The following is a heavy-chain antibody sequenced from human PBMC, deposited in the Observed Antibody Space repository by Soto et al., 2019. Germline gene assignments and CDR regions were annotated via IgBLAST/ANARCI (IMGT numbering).Heavy chain of an antibody. D-gene: IGHD5-12*01. J-gene: IGHJ5*01. Sequence: QVQLVQSGAEVKKPGASVKVSCKASGYTFTSYGINWVRQAPGQGLEWMGWISAYNGNTHYAQKLQGRVTMTTDTPTSSAYMELRSLRSNDTAVYYCARVQSGYDFASWGQGTLVTVSS. CDR3: ARVQSGYDFAS. CDR1: GYTFTSYG. V-gene: IGHV1-18*01. CDR2: ISAYNGNT.